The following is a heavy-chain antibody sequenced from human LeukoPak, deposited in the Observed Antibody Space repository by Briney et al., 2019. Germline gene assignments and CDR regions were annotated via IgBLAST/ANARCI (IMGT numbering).Heavy chain of an antibody. J-gene: IGHJ4*02. CDR3: ARAGGGYCSSTSCYMN. CDR2: IKQDGSEK. Sequence: GGPLRLSCAASGFTFSSYWMSWVRQAPGKGLEWVANIKQDGSEKYYVDSVKGRFTISRDNAKNSLYLQMNSLRAEDTAVYYCARAGGGYCSSTSCYMNWGQGTLVTVSS. V-gene: IGHV3-7*01. D-gene: IGHD2-2*02. CDR1: GFTFSSYW.